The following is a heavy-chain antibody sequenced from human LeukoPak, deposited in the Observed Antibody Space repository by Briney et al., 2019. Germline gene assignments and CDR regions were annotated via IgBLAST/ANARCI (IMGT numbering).Heavy chain of an antibody. J-gene: IGHJ4*02. Sequence: ASVKVSCKASGYTFTGYYMHWVRQAPGQGLEWMGWMNPNSGVTNYAQKFQGRVTMTRDTSISTAYMELRRLTSDDTAVYYCGRDGSSFIDYWGQGTLVTVSS. V-gene: IGHV1-2*02. CDR1: GYTFTGYY. D-gene: IGHD6-13*01. CDR2: MNPNSGVT. CDR3: GRDGSSFIDY.